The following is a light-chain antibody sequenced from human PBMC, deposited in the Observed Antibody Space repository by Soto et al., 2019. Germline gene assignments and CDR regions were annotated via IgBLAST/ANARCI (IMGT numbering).Light chain of an antibody. CDR1: QSISSW. CDR2: DAS. Sequence: DIQMTQSPSTLSASVGDRVTITCRASQSISSWLAWYQQKPGKAPKLLIYDASSLESGVPSRFSGSGSGTEFTLTISSLQPDDFATYYCHQYNRYSPYTFGQGTKLEIK. J-gene: IGKJ2*01. V-gene: IGKV1-5*01. CDR3: HQYNRYSPYT.